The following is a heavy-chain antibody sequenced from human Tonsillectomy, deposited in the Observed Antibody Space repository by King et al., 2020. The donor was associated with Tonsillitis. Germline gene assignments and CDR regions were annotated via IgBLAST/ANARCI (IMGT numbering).Heavy chain of an antibody. V-gene: IGHV2-26*01. CDR1: GFSLSNARMG. CDR3: ARSFDSEGYFDY. CDR2: IFSNDEK. J-gene: IGHJ4*02. D-gene: IGHD2-15*01. Sequence: LTLKESGPVLVKPTETLTLTCTVSGFSLSNARMGVSWIRQPPGQALEWLAHIFSNDEKSYNTSLKSRLTISKDTSKSQVVLTMTNMDPVDTATYYCARSFDSEGYFDYWGQGTLVTVSS.